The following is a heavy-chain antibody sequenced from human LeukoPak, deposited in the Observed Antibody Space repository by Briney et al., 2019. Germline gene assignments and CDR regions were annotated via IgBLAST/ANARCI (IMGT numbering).Heavy chain of an antibody. J-gene: IGHJ4*02. Sequence: GRSLRLSCAASGITFSNYAMHWVRPAPGKGLEWVAVISYDGSNKYYADSVKGGFTISRDNSKNTLYLQMNSLRAEDTAVYYCARDGVMITFGGVIVIPSPIDYWGQGTLVTVSS. CDR2: ISYDGSNK. CDR3: ARDGVMITFGGVIVIPSPIDY. CDR1: GITFSNYA. D-gene: IGHD3-16*02. V-gene: IGHV3-30-3*01.